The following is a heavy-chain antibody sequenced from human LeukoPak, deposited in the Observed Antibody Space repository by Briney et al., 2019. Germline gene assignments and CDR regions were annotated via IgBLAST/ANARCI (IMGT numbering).Heavy chain of an antibody. CDR1: GFIFSHHG. V-gene: IGHV3-23*01. CDR3: ARRAGGYSHPYDY. CDR2: IRADAVTT. J-gene: IGHJ4*02. D-gene: IGHD4-23*01. Sequence: PGGSLRLSCATSGFIFSHHGMNWVRQAPGKGLEWVSGIRADAVTTYYADSVKGRFIISRDISKNTLYLQMNSLRAEDTAMYYCARRAGGYSHPYDYWGQGILVTVSS.